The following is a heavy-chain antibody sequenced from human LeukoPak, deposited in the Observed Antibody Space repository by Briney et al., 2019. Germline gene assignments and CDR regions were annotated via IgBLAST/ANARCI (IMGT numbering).Heavy chain of an antibody. V-gene: IGHV3-48*02. CDR3: ATDYGKDPLYFDY. J-gene: IGHJ4*02. D-gene: IGHD3-16*01. CDR2: ISGSSGTI. Sequence: PGGSLRLSCAASGFSFSSYSMNWVRQAPGKGLEWVSYISGSSGTIYYADSVKGRFTISRDNAKNSVFLQMNSLRDEDTAVYYCATDYGKDPLYFDYWGQGTLVTVSS. CDR1: GFSFSSYS.